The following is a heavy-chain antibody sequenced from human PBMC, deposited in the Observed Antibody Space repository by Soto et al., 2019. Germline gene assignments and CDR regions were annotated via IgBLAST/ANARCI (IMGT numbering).Heavy chain of an antibody. V-gene: IGHV1-18*01. CDR3: ARDWSRYYDSSGLMWFY. J-gene: IGHJ4*02. Sequence: ATVKVSCKASGYTFTSYGIIWVRQAPGQGLEWVGWISAHNGDTRYAQNLQGRITMTTDTFTNTAYMELTSLTSDDTAVYYCARDWSRYYDSSGLMWFYWGQGTLVTVSS. CDR2: ISAHNGDT. D-gene: IGHD3-22*01. CDR1: GYTFTSYG.